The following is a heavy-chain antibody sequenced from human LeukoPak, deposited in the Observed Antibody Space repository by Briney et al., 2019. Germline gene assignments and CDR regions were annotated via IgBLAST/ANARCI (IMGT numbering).Heavy chain of an antibody. J-gene: IGHJ4*02. V-gene: IGHV3-23*01. Sequence: GGSLRLSCAASGLTFSNYAMNWVRQASGRGLEWVSGITDSGRKTYYADSVKGRFTISRDNFQNTLYLQMNSLRAEDTAVYYCARGSGNYYNRLDYWGQGTLVTVSS. CDR1: GLTFSNYA. CDR2: ITDSGRKT. D-gene: IGHD3-10*01. CDR3: ARGSGNYYNRLDY.